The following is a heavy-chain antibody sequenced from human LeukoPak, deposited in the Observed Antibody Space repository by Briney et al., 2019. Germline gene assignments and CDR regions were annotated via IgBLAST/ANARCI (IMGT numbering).Heavy chain of an antibody. D-gene: IGHD3-10*01. J-gene: IGHJ4*02. Sequence: PGGSLRLSCTTSGFTFGDYAMSWVRQAPGKGLEWVGLIRSQGYGGTTQYAACVKGRFTISRDDSKSIAYLQMNSLKTEDTAVYYCTRVSRSGSYSDFWGQGTLVTVSS. CDR1: GFTFGDYA. CDR2: IRSQGYGGTT. V-gene: IGHV3-49*04. CDR3: TRVSRSGSYSDF.